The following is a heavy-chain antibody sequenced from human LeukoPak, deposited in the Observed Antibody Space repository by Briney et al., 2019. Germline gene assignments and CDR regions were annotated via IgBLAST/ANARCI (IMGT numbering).Heavy chain of an antibody. V-gene: IGHV4-59*01. CDR3: ARGYSSGRIDY. CDR2: IYDIGST. J-gene: IGHJ4*02. Sequence: SETLSLTCTVSGGSISSYYWSWIRQPPGRGLEWIGYIYDIGSTNYNPSLKSRVTISVEASKNQFPLKLTSMTAADTAVYYCARGYSSGRIDYWGQGTLVTVSS. CDR1: GGSISSYY. D-gene: IGHD6-19*01.